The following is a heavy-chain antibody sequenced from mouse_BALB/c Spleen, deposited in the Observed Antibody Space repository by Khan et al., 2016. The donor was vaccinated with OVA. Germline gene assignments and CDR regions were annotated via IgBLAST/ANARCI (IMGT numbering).Heavy chain of an antibody. D-gene: IGHD1-2*01. CDR2: ISPGSGDT. CDR3: ARRSYFGYTFAY. CDR1: GYTFTDYY. Sequence: QVQLQQSGAELARPGASVKLSCKASGYTFTDYYINWVKQRTGQGLEWIGEISPGSGDTYYNEKFKGKVTLTADKSSTTAYMQLSSLTSEDSAVYFCARRSYFGYTFAYWGQGTLVTVSA. J-gene: IGHJ3*01. V-gene: IGHV1-77*01.